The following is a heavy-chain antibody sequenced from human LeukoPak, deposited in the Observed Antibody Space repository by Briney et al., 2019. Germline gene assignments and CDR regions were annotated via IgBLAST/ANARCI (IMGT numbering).Heavy chain of an antibody. CDR2: INPNSGGT. CDR1: GYTFTGYY. Sequence: ASVKVSCKASGYTFTGYYMHWVRQAPGQGLEWMGWINPNSGGTNYAQKFQGWVTMPRDTSISTAYMELSRLRSEDTAVYYCALSLYYYDSSGYWNWFDPWGQGTLVTVSS. J-gene: IGHJ5*02. D-gene: IGHD3-22*01. CDR3: ALSLYYYDSSGYWNWFDP. V-gene: IGHV1-2*04.